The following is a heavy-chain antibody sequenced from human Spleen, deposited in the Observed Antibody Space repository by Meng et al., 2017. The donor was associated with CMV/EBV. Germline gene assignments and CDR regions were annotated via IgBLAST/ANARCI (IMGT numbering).Heavy chain of an antibody. CDR2: IYSGGST. V-gene: IGHV3-66*02. CDR1: GFTVSSNY. CDR3: ARDKSSNGWPPDY. Sequence: GESLKISCAAPGFTVSSNYMSWVRQAPGKGLEWVSVIYSGGSTYYADSVRGRFTISRDNSKNTLYLKMNSLKTEDTAVYYCARDKSSNGWPPDYWGQGTLVTVSS. J-gene: IGHJ4*02. D-gene: IGHD6-19*01.